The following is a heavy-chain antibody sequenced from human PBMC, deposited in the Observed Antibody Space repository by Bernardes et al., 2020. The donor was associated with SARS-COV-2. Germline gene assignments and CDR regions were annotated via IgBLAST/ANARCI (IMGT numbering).Heavy chain of an antibody. Sequence: SESLSLTCAVYGVSFSGYYWSWIRQPPGKGLEWIWEINHSGSTNYNPSLKSRLTISVDTSKNQFSLKLSSVIAADTAVYYFARRWLLTAYLVPAQDMDVWGQETTVTVSS. CDR1: GVSFSGYY. CDR2: INHSGST. CDR3: ARRWLLTAYLVPAQDMDV. D-gene: IGHD3-22*01. V-gene: IGHV4-34*01. J-gene: IGHJ6*02.